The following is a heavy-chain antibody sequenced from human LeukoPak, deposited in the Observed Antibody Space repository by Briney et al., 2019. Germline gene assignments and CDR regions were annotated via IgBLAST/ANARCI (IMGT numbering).Heavy chain of an antibody. CDR2: INPNSGGT. V-gene: IGHV1-2*02. Sequence: ASVKVSCKASGYTFTRYYMHWVRQAPGQGLEWMGWINPNSGGTNYAQKFQGRGTMTRDTSISTAYMELSRLRSDDTAVYYCARDLRYYDFWSGWNYYYYYGMDVWGQGTTVTVSS. CDR3: ARDLRYYDFWSGWNYYYYYGMDV. J-gene: IGHJ6*02. CDR1: GYTFTRYY. D-gene: IGHD3-3*01.